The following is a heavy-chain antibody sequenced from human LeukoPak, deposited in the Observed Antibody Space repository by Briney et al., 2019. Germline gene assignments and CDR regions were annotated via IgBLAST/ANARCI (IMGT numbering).Heavy chain of an antibody. Sequence: GRSLRLSCAASGFTFSSYGMHWVRQAPGKGLEWVAVISYDGSNKYYADSEKGRFTISRDNSKNTLYLQMNSLRAEDTAVYYCAKDRGLDRITMVRGVFDYWGQGTLVTVSS. V-gene: IGHV3-30*18. J-gene: IGHJ4*02. D-gene: IGHD3-10*01. CDR1: GFTFSSYG. CDR3: AKDRGLDRITMVRGVFDY. CDR2: ISYDGSNK.